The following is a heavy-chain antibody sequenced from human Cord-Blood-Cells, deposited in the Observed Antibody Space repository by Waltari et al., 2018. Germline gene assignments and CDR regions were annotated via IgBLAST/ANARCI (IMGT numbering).Heavy chain of an antibody. Sequence: QVQLVQFGAEVKKPGSSVKVSCKAFGGPFSSYAISWVRQALGNGLEWRGGIIPIFGTANYAQKFQGRVTITADESTSTAYMELSSLRSEDTAVYYCARGGGHCSSTSCYRDAFDIWGQGTMVTVSS. CDR3: ARGGGHCSSTSCYRDAFDI. CDR1: GGPFSSYA. D-gene: IGHD2-2*01. J-gene: IGHJ3*02. V-gene: IGHV1-69*01. CDR2: IIPIFGTA.